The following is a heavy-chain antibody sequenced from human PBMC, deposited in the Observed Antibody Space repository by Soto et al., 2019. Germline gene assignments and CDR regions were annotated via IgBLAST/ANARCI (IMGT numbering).Heavy chain of an antibody. CDR3: TTHEEGAPWAGGFDS. CDR2: ISYDGSNK. CDR1: GFTFSSYA. Sequence: GGSLRLSCAASGFTFSSYAMHWVRQAPGKGLEWVAVISYDGSNKYYADSVKGRFTVSRDNSNVTLYLQMDSLRVEDTAIYYCTTHEEGAPWAGGFDSWGQGTLVTVSS. J-gene: IGHJ5*01. V-gene: IGHV3-30-3*01. D-gene: IGHD1-26*01.